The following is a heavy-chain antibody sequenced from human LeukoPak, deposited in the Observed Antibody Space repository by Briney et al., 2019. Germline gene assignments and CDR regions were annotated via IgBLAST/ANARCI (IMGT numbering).Heavy chain of an antibody. V-gene: IGHV3-48*01. CDR1: GFTFSSNS. D-gene: IGHD6-13*01. J-gene: IGHJ5*02. CDR3: AKDHSSSWPNWFDP. Sequence: GGSLRLSCAAYGFTFSSNSMNWVRQAPGKGLEWVSYISSSSNTIYYADSVKGRFTISRDNAKNSLYLQLNSLRAEDTAVYYCAKDHSSSWPNWFDPWGQGTLVTVSS. CDR2: ISSSSNTI.